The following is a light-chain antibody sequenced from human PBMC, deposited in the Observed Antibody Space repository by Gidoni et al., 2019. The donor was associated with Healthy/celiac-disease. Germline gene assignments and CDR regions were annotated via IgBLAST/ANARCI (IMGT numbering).Light chain of an antibody. V-gene: IGLV1-51*01. CDR2: DNN. CDR3: GTWDSSLSAGAAV. CDR1: ISNSGNNY. Sequence: QSVFTQPPSASAAPGHTVTISCPGRISNSGNNYVSWHQQVPGTGPKLLMYDNNNRASGIPDRFSGSKSGTSATLGITGLQTGDEADYYCGTWDSSLSAGAAVFGGGTQLTVL. J-gene: IGLJ7*01.